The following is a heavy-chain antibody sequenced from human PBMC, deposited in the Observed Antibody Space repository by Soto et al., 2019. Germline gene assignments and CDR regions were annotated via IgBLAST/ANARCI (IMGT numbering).Heavy chain of an antibody. D-gene: IGHD2-2*01. J-gene: IGHJ6*02. Sequence: GGSLRLSCAASGFTFSNAWMNWVRQAPGKGLEWVGRIKSKTDGGTTDYAAPVKGRFTISRDDSKNTLYLQMNSLKTEDTAVYYCRVVPAARSYYGMDVWGQGTTVTVSS. CDR2: IKSKTDGGTT. CDR1: GFTFSNAW. CDR3: RVVPAARSYYGMDV. V-gene: IGHV3-15*07.